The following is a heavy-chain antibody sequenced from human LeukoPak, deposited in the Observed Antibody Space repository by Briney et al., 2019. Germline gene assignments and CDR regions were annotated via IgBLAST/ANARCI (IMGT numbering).Heavy chain of an antibody. J-gene: IGHJ4*02. CDR1: GFTFTRNA. CDR2: IDVSGGTT. V-gene: IGHV3-23*01. Sequence: GGSLRLSCAASGFTFTRNAMAWVRHAPGKGLEWVSAIDVSGGTTFYADSVKGRVTISRVQSTNTVYLQMNSLRADDTAVYYCAKAHCSSTSCSRADNWGQGTLVTVSS. CDR3: AKAHCSSTSCSRADN. D-gene: IGHD2-2*01.